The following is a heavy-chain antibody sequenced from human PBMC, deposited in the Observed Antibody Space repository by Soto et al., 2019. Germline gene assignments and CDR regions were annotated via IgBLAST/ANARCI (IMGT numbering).Heavy chain of an antibody. V-gene: IGHV3-48*02. CDR3: VIDGKGYCSSTSCYDW. CDR1: GFTVSSYS. Sequence: EVQLVESGGGLVQPGGSLRLSCAASGFTVSSYSMNWVRQAPGKGLEWVAFISSSSSTIYYGDSVKGRFTISRDNAKNSLYLQMNSLRDDYTAVYYCVIDGKGYCSSTSCYDWWGQGTLVTVSS. CDR2: ISSSSSTI. D-gene: IGHD2-2*01. J-gene: IGHJ4*02.